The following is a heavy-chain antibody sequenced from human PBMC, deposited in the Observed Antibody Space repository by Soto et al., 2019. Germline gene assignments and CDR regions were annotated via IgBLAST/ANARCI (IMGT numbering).Heavy chain of an antibody. Sequence: ASVKVSCKASGYTFTGYYMHWVRQAPGQGLEWMGWINPNSGGTNYAQKFQGWVTMTRDTSISTAYMELSRLRSDDTAVYYCARGFNVLLFLELSWPYYAMAVWGQGTTVTVS. D-gene: IGHD3-3*01. CDR1: GYTFTGYY. CDR3: ARGFNVLLFLELSWPYYAMAV. V-gene: IGHV1-2*04. J-gene: IGHJ6*02. CDR2: INPNSGGT.